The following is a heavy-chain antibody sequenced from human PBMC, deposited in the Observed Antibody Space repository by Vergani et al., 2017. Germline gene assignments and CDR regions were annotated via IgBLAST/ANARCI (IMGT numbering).Heavy chain of an antibody. Sequence: QGQLAQSGAEVKKPGSSVKVSCKASGGTLSSNSISWVRQAPGQGLEWMGRIIPIFGTTSYAQKFQGRVTILADESTSTAYMELSSLRSEEAAVYYCAKSSGYYSYYFDFWGQGTLVTVSS. J-gene: IGHJ4*02. CDR1: GGTLSSNS. CDR3: AKSSGYYSYYFDF. D-gene: IGHD3-22*01. V-gene: IGHV1-69*13. CDR2: IIPIFGTT.